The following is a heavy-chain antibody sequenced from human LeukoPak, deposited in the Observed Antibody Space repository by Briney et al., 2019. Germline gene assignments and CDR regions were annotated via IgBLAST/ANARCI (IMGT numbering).Heavy chain of an antibody. CDR2: INHSGST. CDR1: GGSFSGYY. D-gene: IGHD6-13*01. Sequence: SETLSLTCAVYGGSFSGYYWSWIRQPPGKGLEWIGEINHSGSTNYNPSLKGRVTISVDTSKNQFSLKLSSVTAADTAVYYCARKGIAAAGTYNWFDPWGQGTLVTVSS. J-gene: IGHJ5*02. V-gene: IGHV4-34*01. CDR3: ARKGIAAAGTYNWFDP.